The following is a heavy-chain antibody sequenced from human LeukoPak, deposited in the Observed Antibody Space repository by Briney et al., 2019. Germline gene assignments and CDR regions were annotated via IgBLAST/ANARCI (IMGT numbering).Heavy chain of an antibody. V-gene: IGHV4-4*07. CDR3: ERSGSSGYYYG. D-gene: IGHD3-22*01. Sequence: SETLSLTCTVSGGSISSYYWSWIRQPAGKGLEWIGRIYISGSTNYNPSLKSRVTMSVDTSKNNFSLRLSSVTAADTAVYYCERSGSSGYYYGWGQGTLVAVSS. CDR1: GGSISSYY. CDR2: IYISGST. J-gene: IGHJ4*02.